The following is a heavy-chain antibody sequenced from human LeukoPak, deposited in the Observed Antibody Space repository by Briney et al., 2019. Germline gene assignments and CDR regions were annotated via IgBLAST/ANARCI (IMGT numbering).Heavy chain of an antibody. CDR3: ARRMSNYYGSGSMANWFDP. CDR1: GGSISSYY. D-gene: IGHD3-10*01. CDR2: IYCSGST. V-gene: IGHV4-59*08. Sequence: SETLSLTCTVSGGSISSYYWSWIRQPPGKGLEWIGYIYCSGSTNYNPSLKSRVTISVDTSKNQFSLKLSSVTAADTAVYYCARRMSNYYGSGSMANWFDPWGQGTLVTVSS. J-gene: IGHJ5*02.